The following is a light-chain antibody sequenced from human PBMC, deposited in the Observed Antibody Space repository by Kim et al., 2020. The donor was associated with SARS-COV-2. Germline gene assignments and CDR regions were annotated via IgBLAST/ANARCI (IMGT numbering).Light chain of an antibody. CDR2: RDK. J-gene: IGLJ2*01. Sequence: PGRAPILVLYRDKERPSWIPERFSGSRSGATVTLTIRGVQAEDEADYFCQSADISGTSWVFGGGTQLTVL. V-gene: IGLV3-25*03. CDR3: QSADISGTSWV.